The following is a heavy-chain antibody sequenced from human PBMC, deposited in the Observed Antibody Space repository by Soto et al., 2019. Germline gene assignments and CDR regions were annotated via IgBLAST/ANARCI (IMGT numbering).Heavy chain of an antibody. Sequence: EVQLVESGGGLVQPGRSLRLSCAASGFTFDDYAMHWVRQAPGKGLEWVSGISWNSGSIGYADSVKGRFTISRDNAKNSLYLDMCRLRAEDTALYYCAKDRIPQPWRYGMGVWGQGTTVTVSS. CDR1: GFTFDDYA. CDR3: AKDRIPQPWRYGMGV. D-gene: IGHD2-2*01. V-gene: IGHV3-9*01. J-gene: IGHJ6*02. CDR2: ISWNSGSI.